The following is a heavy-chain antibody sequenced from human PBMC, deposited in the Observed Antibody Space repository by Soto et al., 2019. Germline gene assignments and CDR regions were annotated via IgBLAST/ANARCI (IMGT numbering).Heavy chain of an antibody. J-gene: IGHJ6*03. CDR3: ARTYSGPSVRVGSYYYMAV. CDR1: GYTFTSYD. CDR2: MNPNSGNT. Sequence: QVQLVQSGAEVKKPGASVKVSCKASGYTFTSYDINWVRQATGQGLEWMGWMNPNSGNTGYAQKFQGRVTMTRNTSITTASMGLSSLSFEDTAVYYWARTYSGPSVRVGSYYYMAVWGKGTTVTFPS. D-gene: IGHD6-6*01. V-gene: IGHV1-8*01.